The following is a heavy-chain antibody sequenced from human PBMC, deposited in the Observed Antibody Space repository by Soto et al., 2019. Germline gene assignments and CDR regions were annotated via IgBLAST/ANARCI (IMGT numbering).Heavy chain of an antibody. V-gene: IGHV4-59*01. CDR3: ARVWGGAFDI. CDR1: GGSISSYY. CDR2: IYYSGST. J-gene: IGHJ3*02. D-gene: IGHD3-10*01. Sequence: QVQLQESGPGLVKPSETLSLTCTVSGGSISSYYWSCIRQPPGKGLEWIGYIYYSGSTNYNPSLKSRVTISVDTSKNQFSLKLSSVTAADTAVYYCARVWGGAFDIWGQGTMVTVSS.